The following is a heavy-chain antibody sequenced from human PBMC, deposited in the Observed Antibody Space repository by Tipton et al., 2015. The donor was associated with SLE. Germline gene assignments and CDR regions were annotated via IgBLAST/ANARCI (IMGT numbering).Heavy chain of an antibody. Sequence: TLSLTCSVSNFDVSASYYWGSVRQTPEKGLAWLGSVYRDGRTFYNPSLKSRLTISIDSSKNQFSLRLESSTAADTAVYFCARQSFGGSWEFDYWGQGALVTVSS. V-gene: IGHV4-38-2*01. J-gene: IGHJ4*02. CDR2: VYRDGRT. D-gene: IGHD3-16*01. CDR1: NFDVSASYY. CDR3: ARQSFGGSWEFDY.